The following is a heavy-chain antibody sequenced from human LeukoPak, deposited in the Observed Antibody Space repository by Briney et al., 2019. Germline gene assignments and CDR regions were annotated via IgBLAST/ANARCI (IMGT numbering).Heavy chain of an antibody. J-gene: IGHJ6*03. CDR2: IYSSGST. CDR3: ARHRSPDYYYYYMDV. V-gene: IGHV4-59*08. D-gene: IGHD1-26*01. CDR1: GGSISSYY. Sequence: SETLSLTCVVSGGSISSYYWSWIRQPPGKGLEWIGYIYSSGSTDYNPSLKSRVTISLDTSNHQFSLKLSSVTAADTAVYYCARHRSPDYYYYYMDVWAKGPRSPSP.